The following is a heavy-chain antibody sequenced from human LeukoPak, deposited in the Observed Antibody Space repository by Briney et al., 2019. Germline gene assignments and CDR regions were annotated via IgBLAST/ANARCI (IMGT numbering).Heavy chain of an antibody. CDR3: TRDFRGYSYAQIAFDI. V-gene: IGHV3-66*01. CDR1: GFTVSTNY. Sequence: GGSLRLSCAASGFTVSTNYMSWVRQAPGKGLEWVSIIYSGGSTYYADSVKGRFTISRDNSKNTLYLHMNSLRAEDTAVYYCTRDFRGYSYAQIAFDIWGQGTMVTVSS. D-gene: IGHD5-18*01. J-gene: IGHJ3*02. CDR2: IYSGGST.